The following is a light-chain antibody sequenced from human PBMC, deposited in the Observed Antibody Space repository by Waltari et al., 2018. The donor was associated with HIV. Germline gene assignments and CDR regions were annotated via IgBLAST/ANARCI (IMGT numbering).Light chain of an antibody. V-gene: IGLV1-40*01. CDR2: SDT. CDR3: QSYDTSLTGWI. CDR1: GSQHGDRSA. Sequence: QSGLPQPPSMSAAPGQTVTFPCPGRGSQHGDRSAVPRYQQFPGTAPRLPIYSDTNLPSGVPDRVSGSKSGTSASRAISGLRAEDEADYYCQSYDTSLTGWIFCGGTKLTV. J-gene: IGLJ2*01.